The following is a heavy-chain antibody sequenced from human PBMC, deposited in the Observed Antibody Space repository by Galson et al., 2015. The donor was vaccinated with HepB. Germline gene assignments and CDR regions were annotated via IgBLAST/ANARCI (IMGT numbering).Heavy chain of an antibody. J-gene: IGHJ5*01. D-gene: IGHD3-3*02. CDR1: GLTVSSNE. V-gene: IGHV3-53*01. CDR3: ARGAFASEAPRASGWFDS. CDR2: IYRDGDT. Sequence: LRLSCAPSGLTVSSNEMSWVRQAPGKGLEWVSVIYRDGDTDYADSVKGRFTISRDNSGNTLYLQLNSLRTEDTAVYYCARGAFASEAPRASGWFDSWGQGTLVTVSS.